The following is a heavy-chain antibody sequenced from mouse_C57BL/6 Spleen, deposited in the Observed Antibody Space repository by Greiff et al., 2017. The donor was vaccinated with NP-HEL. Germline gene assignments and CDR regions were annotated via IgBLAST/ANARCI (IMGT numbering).Heavy chain of an antibody. Sequence: VQLQQSGAELVRPGASVKLSCTASGFNIKDDYMHWVKQRPEQGLEWIGWIDPENGDTEYASKFQGKATITADTSSNTAYLQLSSLTSEDTAVYYCTTLKGGYSYFDYWGQGTTLTVSS. CDR2: IDPENGDT. V-gene: IGHV14-4*01. CDR1: GFNIKDDY. D-gene: IGHD2-3*01. J-gene: IGHJ2*01. CDR3: TTLKGGYSYFDY.